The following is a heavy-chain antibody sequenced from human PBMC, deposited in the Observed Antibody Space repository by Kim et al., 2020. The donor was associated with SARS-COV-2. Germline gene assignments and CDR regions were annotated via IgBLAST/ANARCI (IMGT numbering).Heavy chain of an antibody. CDR1: GDSISSDAYH. J-gene: IGHJ4*02. CDR2: IHHTGST. Sequence: SETLSLTCTVSGDSISSDAYHWAWIRQHPGKGLEWIGYIHHTGSTHYNPSLRSRLTISVDSSNNQFSLKLNSVTAADTAVYYCARYNYSSASYSYFDYWGQGTLVTVSS. D-gene: IGHD3-10*01. V-gene: IGHV4-31*03. CDR3: ARYNYSSASYSYFDY.